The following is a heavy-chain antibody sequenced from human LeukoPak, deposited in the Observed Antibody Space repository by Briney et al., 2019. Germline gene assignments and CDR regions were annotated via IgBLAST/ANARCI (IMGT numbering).Heavy chain of an antibody. D-gene: IGHD3-22*01. CDR3: ARDSDSSGYYYGMDV. J-gene: IGHJ6*02. Sequence: GGSLRLSCAASGFTFSSYAMHWVRQAPGEGLEYVSAISSNGGSTYYANSAKGRFTISRDNSKNTLYLQMGSLRAEDMAVYYCARDSDSSGYYYGMDVWGQGTTVTVSS. CDR1: GFTFSSYA. CDR2: ISSNGGST. V-gene: IGHV3-64*01.